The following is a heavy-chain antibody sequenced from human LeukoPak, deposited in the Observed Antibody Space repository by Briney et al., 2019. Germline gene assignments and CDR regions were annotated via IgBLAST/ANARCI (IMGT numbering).Heavy chain of an antibody. V-gene: IGHV1-8*01. CDR2: MNPNSGNT. D-gene: IGHD3-10*01. Sequence: GASVKVSCKASGYTFTSYDINWVRQATGQGLEWMGWMNPNSGNTGYAQKFQGRVTMTRNTSISTAYMELSSLRPEDTAVYYCASAPKYYGSGSYSYYYYGMDVWGQGTTVTVSS. CDR3: ASAPKYYGSGSYSYYYYGMDV. CDR1: GYTFTSYD. J-gene: IGHJ6*02.